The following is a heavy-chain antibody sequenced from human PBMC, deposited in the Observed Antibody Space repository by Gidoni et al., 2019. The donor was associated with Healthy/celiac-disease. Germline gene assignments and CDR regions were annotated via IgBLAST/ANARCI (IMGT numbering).Heavy chain of an antibody. CDR2: IRYDGSNK. CDR3: AKVGRSYYDSSGYYRYDYYYYYMDV. V-gene: IGHV3-30*02. D-gene: IGHD3-22*01. J-gene: IGHJ6*03. Sequence: QVQLVESGGGVVQPGGSLRLSCAASGFTFSSYGMHWVRQAPGKGLEWVAFIRYDGSNKYYADSVKGRFTISRDNSKNTLYLQMNSLRAEDTAVYYCAKVGRSYYDSSGYYRYDYYYYYMDVWGKGTTVTVSS. CDR1: GFTFSSYG.